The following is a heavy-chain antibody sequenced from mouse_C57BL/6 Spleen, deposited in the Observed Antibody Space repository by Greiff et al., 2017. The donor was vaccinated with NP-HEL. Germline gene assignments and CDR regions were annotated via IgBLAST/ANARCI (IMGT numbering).Heavy chain of an antibody. Sequence: EVHLVESGGGLVKPGGSLKLSCAASGFTFSSYTMSWVRQTPEKRLEWVATISGGGGNTYYPDSVKGRFTISRDNAKNTLYLQMSSLRSEDTALYYCARSLYDSYYFDYWGQGTTLTVSS. D-gene: IGHD2-3*01. CDR3: ARSLYDSYYFDY. V-gene: IGHV5-9*01. CDR2: ISGGGGNT. J-gene: IGHJ2*01. CDR1: GFTFSSYT.